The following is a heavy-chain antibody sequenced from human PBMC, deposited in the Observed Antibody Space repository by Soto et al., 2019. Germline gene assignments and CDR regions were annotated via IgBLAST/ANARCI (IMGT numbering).Heavy chain of an antibody. V-gene: IGHV1-18*01. CDR2: ISAGNGNT. CDR1: GYTFTSYG. J-gene: IGHJ5*02. CDR3: ARVPLYYDILTGPENWFDP. D-gene: IGHD3-9*01. Sequence: ASVKVSCKASGYTFTSYGISWVRQAPGQGLGWMGWISAGNGNTKYSQKFQGRVTITRDTSASTAYMELSSLRSEDTAVYYCARVPLYYDILTGPENWFDPWGQGTLVTVSS.